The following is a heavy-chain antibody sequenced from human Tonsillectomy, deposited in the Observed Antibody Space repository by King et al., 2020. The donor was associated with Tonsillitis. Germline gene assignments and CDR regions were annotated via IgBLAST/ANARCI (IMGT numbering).Heavy chain of an antibody. D-gene: IGHD3-22*01. CDR1: GGSISGYY. CDR3: ARDLYYYDCSGYSLRVFDY. CDR2: IYYSGST. J-gene: IGHJ4*02. V-gene: IGHV4-59*01. Sequence: QLQESGPGLVKPSETLSLTCTVSGGSISGYYWSWIRQPPGKGLEWIGYIYYSGSTNYNPSLKSRVTISVDKSKNQFSLKLSSVTAADTAVYYCARDLYYYDCSGYSLRVFDYWGQGTLVTVSS.